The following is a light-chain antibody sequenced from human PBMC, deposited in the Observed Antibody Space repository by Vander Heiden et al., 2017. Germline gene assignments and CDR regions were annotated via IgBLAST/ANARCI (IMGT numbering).Light chain of an antibody. J-gene: IGKJ1*01. CDR2: AVS. V-gene: IGKV1-6*01. Sequence: GDRVTITCWASPDIGNDLTWYQQKPGKAPKFLISAVSSLEGGVPSRFSGSGFGTDFTLTITSLQPEDSATYYCLQDHVFPWTLGQGTKVEVK. CDR1: PDIGND. CDR3: LQDHVFPWT.